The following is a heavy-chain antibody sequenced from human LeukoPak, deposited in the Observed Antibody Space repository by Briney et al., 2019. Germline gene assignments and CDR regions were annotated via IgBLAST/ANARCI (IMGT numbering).Heavy chain of an antibody. CDR2: ISGSGGST. V-gene: IGHV3-23*01. CDR1: GFTFSSYA. J-gene: IGHJ4*02. Sequence: TGGSLRLSCAASGFTFSSYAMSWVRQAPGKGLEWVSAISGSGGSTYYADSVKGRFTISRDNSKNTLYLQMNSLRAEDTAVYYCAKGQRLVRLGYFDYWGQGTLVTVSS. D-gene: IGHD6-19*01. CDR3: AKGQRLVRLGYFDY.